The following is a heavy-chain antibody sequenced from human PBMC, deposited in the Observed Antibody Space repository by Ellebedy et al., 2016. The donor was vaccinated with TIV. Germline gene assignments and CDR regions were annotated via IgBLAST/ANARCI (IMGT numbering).Heavy chain of an antibody. CDR3: ARGYDILTGLFDS. Sequence: ASVKVSCKASGYTFTGYYMHWVRQAPGQGLEWMGWINPNSGGTNYAQKFQGRVTMTTDTSTTTVYLELRSLRSDDTAAYYCARGYDILTGLFDSWGQGTLVTVSS. CDR1: GYTFTGYY. D-gene: IGHD3-9*01. V-gene: IGHV1-2*02. J-gene: IGHJ4*02. CDR2: INPNSGGT.